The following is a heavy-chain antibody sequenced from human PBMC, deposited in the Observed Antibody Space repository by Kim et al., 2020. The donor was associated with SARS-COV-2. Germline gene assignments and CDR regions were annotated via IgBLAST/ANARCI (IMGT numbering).Heavy chain of an antibody. J-gene: IGHJ6*02. CDR1: GFTFSSYG. CDR2: IWYDGSNK. CDR3: ARLLSYYHGMDV. V-gene: IGHV3-33*01. Sequence: GGSLRLSCAASGFTFSSYGMHWVRQAPGKGLEWVAVIWYDGSNKYYADSVKGRFTISRDNSKNTRYLQMNSLRAEDTAVSYCARLLSYYHGMDVWGQGTT.